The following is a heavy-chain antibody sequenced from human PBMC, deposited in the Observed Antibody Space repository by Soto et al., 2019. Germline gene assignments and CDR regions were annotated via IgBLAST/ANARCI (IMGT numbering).Heavy chain of an antibody. CDR3: ARALRGVVVVAAREMDV. CDR1: GGSSSSDY. J-gene: IGHJ6*02. D-gene: IGHD2-15*01. CDR2: ICYTGRT. V-gene: IGHV4-59*01. Sequence: QVQLQESGPGLVKPSETLSLTCSVSGGSSSSDYWSWIRQPPGKGLEWIGYICYTGRTNYNPSLKSRFTISVDTSKNQFSLNLRSVAAADTAVYYCARALRGVVVVAAREMDVWGQGTTVTVSS.